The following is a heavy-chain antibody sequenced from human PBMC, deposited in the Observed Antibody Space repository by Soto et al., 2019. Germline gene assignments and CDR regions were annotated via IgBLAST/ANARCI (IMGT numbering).Heavy chain of an antibody. J-gene: IGHJ5*02. V-gene: IGHV3-33*01. CDR2: IWSDGSNR. Sequence: QVQLVESGGGVVQPGRSLRLSCAASGFTFTTYGFHWVRQAPGKGLEWVALIWSDGSNRYYADSVKGRFPISRDNFKNTLYLQMNSLRAEDTAVYYCAREGHEGWFDPWGQGTLVTVSS. CDR1: GFTFTTYG. CDR3: AREGHEGWFDP.